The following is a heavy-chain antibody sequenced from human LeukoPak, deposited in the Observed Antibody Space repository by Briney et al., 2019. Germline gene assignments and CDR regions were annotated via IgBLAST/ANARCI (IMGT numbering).Heavy chain of an antibody. CDR1: GYTFTGYY. CDR2: INPNSGGT. V-gene: IGHV1-2*02. D-gene: IGHD2-2*01. J-gene: IGHJ4*02. CDR3: ATIGGYCSSTSCYHFDY. Sequence: ASVKVSCKASGYTFTGYYMHWVRRAPGQGLEWMGWINPNSGGTNYAQKFQGRVTMTRDTSISTAYMELSRLRSDDTAVYYCATIGGYCSSTSCYHFDYWGQGTLVTVSS.